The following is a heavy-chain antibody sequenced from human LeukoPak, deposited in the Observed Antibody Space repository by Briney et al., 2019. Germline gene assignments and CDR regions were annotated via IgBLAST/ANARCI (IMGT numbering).Heavy chain of an antibody. V-gene: IGHV1-18*01. D-gene: IGHD2-2*02. Sequence: ASVKVSCKASGYTFTGYGISWVRQAPGQGLEWMGWISAYNGNTNYAQKLQGRVTMTTDTSTSTAYMGLRSLRSDDTAVYYCARKIPSYCSSTSCYTYFDYWGQGTLVTVSS. CDR2: ISAYNGNT. CDR3: ARKIPSYCSSTSCYTYFDY. J-gene: IGHJ4*02. CDR1: GYTFTGYG.